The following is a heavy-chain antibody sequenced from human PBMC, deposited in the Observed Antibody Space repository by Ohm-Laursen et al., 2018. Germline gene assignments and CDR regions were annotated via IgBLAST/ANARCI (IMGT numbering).Heavy chain of an antibody. Sequence: SLRLSCAASGFTFDNYAMHWVRQAPGKGLEWVSVIYSGGSTSYADSVKGRFTISRDNSKNTLYLQMNTLRAEDTAVYYCARDRYYDFWSGSKVLDYWGQGTLVTVSS. D-gene: IGHD3-3*01. CDR2: IYSGGST. V-gene: IGHV3-53*01. CDR1: GFTFDNYA. CDR3: ARDRYYDFWSGSKVLDY. J-gene: IGHJ4*02.